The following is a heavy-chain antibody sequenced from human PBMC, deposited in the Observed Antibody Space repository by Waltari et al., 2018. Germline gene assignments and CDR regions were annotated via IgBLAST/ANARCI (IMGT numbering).Heavy chain of an antibody. CDR3: AKEGGDPPYYYYYMDV. Sequence: QVQLVESGGGVVQPGRSLRLSCAASGFTFSSYGMHWVRQAPGKGLEWVAVISYDGSKKYYADSVKGRFTISRDNSKNTLYLQMNSLRAEDTAVYYCAKEGGDPPYYYYYMDVWGKGTTVTISS. V-gene: IGHV3-30*18. J-gene: IGHJ6*03. D-gene: IGHD2-21*02. CDR2: ISYDGSKK. CDR1: GFTFSSYG.